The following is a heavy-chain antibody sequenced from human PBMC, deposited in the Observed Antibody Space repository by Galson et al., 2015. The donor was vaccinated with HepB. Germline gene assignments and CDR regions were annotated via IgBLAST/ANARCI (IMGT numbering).Heavy chain of an antibody. CDR2: IYYSGST. V-gene: IGHV4-59*08. D-gene: IGHD6-19*01. CDR3: ARRSSGWYARVYYYYGMDV. CDR1: GGSISSYY. J-gene: IGHJ6*02. Sequence: LSLTCTVSGGSISSYYWSWIRQPPGKGLEWIGYIYYSGSTNYNPSLKSRVTISVDTSKNQFSLKLSSVTAADTAVYYCARRSSGWYARVYYYYGMDVWGQGTTVTVSS.